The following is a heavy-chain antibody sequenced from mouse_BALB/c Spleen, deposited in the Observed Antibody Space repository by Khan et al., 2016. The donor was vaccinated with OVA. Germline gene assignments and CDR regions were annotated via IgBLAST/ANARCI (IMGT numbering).Heavy chain of an antibody. Sequence: QVQLKQSGAELVRPGASVKLSCKTSGYIFTSYWIHWVKQRYGQGLEWIAMIYPGSGSTYYNEKFKGKATLTADKSSSTAYMQLSSLTSEDSAGYVCARGGYDNHAMDYCGQGTSVTVSS. CDR1: GYIFTSYW. D-gene: IGHD2-10*02. CDR3: ARGGYDNHAMDY. V-gene: IGHV1S132*01. CDR2: IYPGSGST. J-gene: IGHJ4*01.